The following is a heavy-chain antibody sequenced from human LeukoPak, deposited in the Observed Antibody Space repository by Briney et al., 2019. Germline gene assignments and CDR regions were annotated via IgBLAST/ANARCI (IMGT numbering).Heavy chain of an antibody. CDR3: ARDKITMVRGVPMDV. CDR2: ISGSGGST. Sequence: GGSLRLSCAASGFTFSSYPMSWVRQAPGKGLEWVSTISGSGGSTYYADSVKGRFTISRDNSKNTLYLQMNSLRAEDTAVYYCARDKITMVRGVPMDVWGQGTTVTVSS. J-gene: IGHJ6*02. V-gene: IGHV3-23*01. D-gene: IGHD3-10*01. CDR1: GFTFSSYP.